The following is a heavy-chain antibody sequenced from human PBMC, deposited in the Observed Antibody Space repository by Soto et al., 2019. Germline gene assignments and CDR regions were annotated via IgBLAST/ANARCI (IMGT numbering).Heavy chain of an antibody. Sequence: TLSLTCSVSGDSNSSYYWSWIRQPPGKGLEWIGYIYYSGSTNYNPSLKSRVTISVDTSKNQFSLKLSSVTAADTAVYYCARLLWSRGDWFDPWGQGTLVTVSS. V-gene: IGHV4-59*08. CDR1: GDSNSSYY. D-gene: IGHD3-10*01. CDR3: ARLLWSRGDWFDP. CDR2: IYYSGST. J-gene: IGHJ5*02.